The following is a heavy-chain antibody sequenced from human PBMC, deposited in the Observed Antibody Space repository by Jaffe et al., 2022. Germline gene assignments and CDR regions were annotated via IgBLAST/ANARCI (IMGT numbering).Heavy chain of an antibody. Sequence: EVQLVESGGGLVKPGGSLRLSCAASGFTFSSYSMNWVRQAPGKGLEWVSSISSSSSYIYYADSVKGRFTISRDNAKNSLYLQMNSLRAEDTAVYYCARDCSSTSCYSREEAWFDPWGQGTLVTVSS. D-gene: IGHD2-2*01. J-gene: IGHJ5*02. CDR3: ARDCSSTSCYSREEAWFDP. V-gene: IGHV3-21*01. CDR1: GFTFSSYS. CDR2: ISSSSSYI.